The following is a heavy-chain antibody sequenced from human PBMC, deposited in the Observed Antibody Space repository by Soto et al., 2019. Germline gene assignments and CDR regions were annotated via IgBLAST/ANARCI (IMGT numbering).Heavy chain of an antibody. CDR1: GFTFSDYP. Sequence: GGSLRLSCEVSGFTFSDYPMSWVRQAPGKGLEWVSSISYSGGNTYYADSVKGRFTISRDNSKNTLYLQMNSLRAEDTAVYYCSKSLGATRTFDYWGQGTLVTVSS. D-gene: IGHD1-26*01. V-gene: IGHV3-23*01. J-gene: IGHJ4*02. CDR3: SKSLGATRTFDY. CDR2: ISYSGGNT.